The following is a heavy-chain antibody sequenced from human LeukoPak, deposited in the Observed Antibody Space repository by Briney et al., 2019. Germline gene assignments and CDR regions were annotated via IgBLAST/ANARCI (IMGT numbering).Heavy chain of an antibody. CDR2: SKCDGSTK. CDR1: GFSLSGSW. J-gene: IGHJ3*01. D-gene: IGHD3-10*01. CDR3: ARSDYFHN. Sequence: AGGSLRLSCEASGFSLSGSWMHWVRQAPGKGLMWVSQSKCDGSTKSYAASVRGRFTISRDNAKNTLYLHMDSLRAEDTAVYYCARSDYFHNWGQGTMVVVSA. V-gene: IGHV3-74*01.